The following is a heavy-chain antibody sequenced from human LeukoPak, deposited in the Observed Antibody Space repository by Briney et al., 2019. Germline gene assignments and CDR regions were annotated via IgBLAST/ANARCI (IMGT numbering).Heavy chain of an antibody. CDR1: GFTFDDYA. CDR3: AKDRDSGSYYYYTMDV. V-gene: IGHV3-9*01. J-gene: IGHJ6*02. Sequence: GRSLRLSCAASGFTFDDYAMHWVRQAPGKGLEWVSGISWNSGSIGYADSVKGRFTISRDNAKNSLYLQMNSLRAEDTALYYCAKDRDSGSYYYYTMDVWGQGTTVTVSS. CDR2: ISWNSGSI. D-gene: IGHD1-26*01.